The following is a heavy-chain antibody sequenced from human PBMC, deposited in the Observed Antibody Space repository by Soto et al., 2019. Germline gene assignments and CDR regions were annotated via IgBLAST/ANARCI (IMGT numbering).Heavy chain of an antibody. Sequence: HRGSLRLSCEASGFTFNTYSMHWVRQPPGKGLEWLAAIWYDGTQKYYADSVKGRFIISRDNSKKTLYLEMNSLRAEDTAVYYCARAGGTTVTGLWHFDSWGQGTRVTVSS. CDR2: IWYDGTQK. V-gene: IGHV3-33*01. D-gene: IGHD4-17*01. J-gene: IGHJ4*02. CDR3: ARAGGTTVTGLWHFDS. CDR1: GFTFNTYS.